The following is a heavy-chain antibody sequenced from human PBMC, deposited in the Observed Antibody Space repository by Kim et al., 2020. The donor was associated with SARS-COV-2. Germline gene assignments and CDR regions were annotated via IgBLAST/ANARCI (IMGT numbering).Heavy chain of an antibody. CDR2: IKQDGSEK. Sequence: WGSLRLSCAASGFTFSDYWMSWIRQAPGKGLEWVANIKQDGSEKYYVDSVKGRFTISRDNAKNSLYLEMNNVRAEDAAIYYCARNWLARSGPFMYFDPWG. V-gene: IGHV3-7*01. CDR3: ARNWLARSGPFMYFDP. CDR1: GFTFSDYW. D-gene: IGHD3-9*01. J-gene: IGHJ5*02.